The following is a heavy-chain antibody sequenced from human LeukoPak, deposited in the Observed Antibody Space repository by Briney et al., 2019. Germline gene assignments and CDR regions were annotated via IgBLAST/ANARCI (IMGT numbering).Heavy chain of an antibody. D-gene: IGHD5-18*01. V-gene: IGHV3-21*01. CDR1: GFTFISYS. CDR2: ISSSSSYI. Sequence: GGSLRLSCAASGFTFISYSLNWIRQAPGKGLEWVSPISSSSSYIYYADSVKGRFTISRDNAKNSLYLQMNSLRAEDTAVYYCARVVYSYGLVYMDVWGKGTTVTVSS. J-gene: IGHJ6*03. CDR3: ARVVYSYGLVYMDV.